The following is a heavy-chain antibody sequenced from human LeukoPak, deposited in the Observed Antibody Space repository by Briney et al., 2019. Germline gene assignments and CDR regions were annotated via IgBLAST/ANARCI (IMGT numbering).Heavy chain of an antibody. J-gene: IGHJ4*02. CDR3: ARDPFSRARPVDY. CDR2: INHSGST. CDR1: GGSFSGYY. V-gene: IGHV4-34*01. Sequence: SETLSLTCAVYGGSFSGYYWSWIRQPPGKGLEWIGEINHSGSTNYNPSLKSRVTISVDTSKNQFSLKLSSVTAADTAVYYCARDPFSRARPVDYWGQGTLVTVSS. D-gene: IGHD6-6*01.